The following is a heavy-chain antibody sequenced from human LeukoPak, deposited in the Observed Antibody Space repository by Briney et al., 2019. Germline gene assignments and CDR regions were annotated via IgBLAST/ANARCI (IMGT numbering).Heavy chain of an antibody. CDR2: ISYDGSNK. D-gene: IGHD5-12*01. V-gene: IGHV3-30*18. Sequence: KPGGSLRLPCAASGFTFSSYGMHWVRQAPGKGLEWVAVISYDGSNKYYADSVKGRFTTSRDNSKNTLYLQMNSLRAEDTAVYYCAKDMSGYSDYWGQGTLVTVSS. J-gene: IGHJ4*02. CDR1: GFTFSSYG. CDR3: AKDMSGYSDY.